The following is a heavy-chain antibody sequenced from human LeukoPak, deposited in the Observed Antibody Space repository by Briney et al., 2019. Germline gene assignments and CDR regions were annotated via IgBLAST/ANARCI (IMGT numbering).Heavy chain of an antibody. D-gene: IGHD2-2*01. V-gene: IGHV3-53*04. CDR3: ARGGITPYCSSTSCPAAHFDY. J-gene: IGHJ4*02. CDR2: IYSGDTT. CDR1: GFNVSSNF. Sequence: GGSLRLSCAASGFNVSSNFMSWVRQAPGKGLEWVSVIYSGDTTYYADSVKGRFTISRHNSENTLYLQMSNLRAEDTAVYYCARGGITPYCSSTSCPAAHFDYWGQRTQVTVSS.